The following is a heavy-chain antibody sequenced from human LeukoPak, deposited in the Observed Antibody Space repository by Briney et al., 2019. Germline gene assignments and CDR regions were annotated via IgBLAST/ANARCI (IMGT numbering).Heavy chain of an antibody. V-gene: IGHV3-20*04. CDR1: GFTFNHSG. CDR2: INWNGRSR. Sequence: PGGSLRLSCVAPGFTFNHSGMSWVRQAPGKGLEWISGINWNGRSRGYADSVKGRFTISRDNAKNSLYLEMNSLRAEDTALYFCARPLGITGTTPFDFWGKGTRVTVSS. J-gene: IGHJ4*02. D-gene: IGHD1-7*01. CDR3: ARPLGITGTTPFDF.